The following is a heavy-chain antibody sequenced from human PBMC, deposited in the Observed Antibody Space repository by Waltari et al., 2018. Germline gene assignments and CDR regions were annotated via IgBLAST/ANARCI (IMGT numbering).Heavy chain of an antibody. J-gene: IGHJ4*02. D-gene: IGHD3-3*01. CDR2: KYYTGST. CDR1: LTSISSSRYC. Sequence: QVQLQESGPGLVRPSAPLSLTSTGSLTSISSSRYCWGWIRQPPGKGLEWIGSKYYTGSTNYNPSLKSRATISVDTSKGQFSLKLSSVTAADTAVYYCVRSFDFWSGTYYFDLWGQGTLVTVSS. V-gene: IGHV4-39*01. CDR3: VRSFDFWSGTYYFDL.